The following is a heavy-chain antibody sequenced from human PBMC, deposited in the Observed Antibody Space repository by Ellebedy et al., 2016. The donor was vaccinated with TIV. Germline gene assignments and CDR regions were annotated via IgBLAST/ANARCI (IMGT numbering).Heavy chain of an antibody. Sequence: GESLKISCVASGFTFSNYAMHWVRQAPGKGLEWVAVISYDGSNSHYAGSVKGRFTISRDNSKNTQYLQMNSLRAEDTAVYYCAREIDSPDAYCSGESCYPDYWGQGTLVTVSS. V-gene: IGHV3-30-3*01. J-gene: IGHJ4*02. CDR2: ISYDGSNS. CDR3: AREIDSPDAYCSGESCYPDY. CDR1: GFTFSNYA. D-gene: IGHD2-15*01.